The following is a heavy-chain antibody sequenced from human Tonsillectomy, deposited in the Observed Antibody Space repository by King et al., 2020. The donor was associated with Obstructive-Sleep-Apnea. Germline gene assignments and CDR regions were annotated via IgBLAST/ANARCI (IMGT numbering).Heavy chain of an antibody. CDR1: GGSISSGGYF. Sequence: QLQESGTGLVKPSQTLSLTCTVSGGSISSGGYFWSWIRQFPGKGLEWIGYIYSSGSTDYNPPLKSRLTISIDPSKNQFSLNLSYGTAAVTAVYYCARGLDSDGHEYRPWGQGTLVTVSA. CDR2: IYSSGST. V-gene: IGHV4-31*03. J-gene: IGHJ5*02. D-gene: IGHD4-23*01. CDR3: ARGLDSDGHEYRP.